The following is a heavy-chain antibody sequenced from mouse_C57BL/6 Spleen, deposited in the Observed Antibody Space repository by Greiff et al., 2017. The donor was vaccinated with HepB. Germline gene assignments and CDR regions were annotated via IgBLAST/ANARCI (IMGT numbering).Heavy chain of an antibody. CDR1: GYTFNSYW. D-gene: IGHD2-4*01. CDR2: IHPSDSDT. Sequence: QVHVKQPGAELVKPGASVKVSCKASGYTFNSYWMHGVKQRPGQGLEWIGRIHPSDSDTNYNQKFKGKATLTVDKSSSTAYMQLSSLTSEDSAVYYCANDYDDWYVDVWGTGTTVTVSS. V-gene: IGHV1-74*01. J-gene: IGHJ1*03. CDR3: ANDYDDWYVDV.